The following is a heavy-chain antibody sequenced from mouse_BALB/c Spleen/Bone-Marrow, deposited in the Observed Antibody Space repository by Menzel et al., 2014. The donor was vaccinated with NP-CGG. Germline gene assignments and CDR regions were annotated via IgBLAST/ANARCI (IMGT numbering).Heavy chain of an antibody. CDR1: GYTFTRYW. CDR3: ARGDYYGKGGAMDY. CDR2: INPSTGYT. Sequence: VKVVESGAELAKPGASVKMSCKASGYTFTRYWIHWVKPGPGQGLEWIGYINPSTGYTEYNQKFKDKATLTADKSSSTAYMRLSSLTFEDSAVYYCARGDYYGKGGAMDYWGQGTSVTVSS. J-gene: IGHJ4*01. D-gene: IGHD1-1*01. V-gene: IGHV1-7*01.